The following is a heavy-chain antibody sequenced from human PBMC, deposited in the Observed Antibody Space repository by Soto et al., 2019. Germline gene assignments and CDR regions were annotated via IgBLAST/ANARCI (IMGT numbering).Heavy chain of an antibody. V-gene: IGHV4-59*01. J-gene: IGHJ5*02. CDR2: IYYSGST. D-gene: IGHD2-15*01. CDR1: GGSISSYY. CDR3: ARVGVVAAIQRDNWFDP. Sequence: QVQLQESGPGLVKPSETLSLTCTVSGGSISSYYWSWIRQPPGKGLEWIGYIYYSGSTNYNPSLKNRVTISVYTSKNQFSLKRSSVTAADTAVYYWARVGVVAAIQRDNWFDPWGQGTLVTVSS.